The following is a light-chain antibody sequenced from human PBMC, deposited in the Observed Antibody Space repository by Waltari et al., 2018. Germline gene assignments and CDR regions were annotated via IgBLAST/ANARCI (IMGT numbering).Light chain of an antibody. V-gene: IGKV3-20*01. Sequence: EIVLTPSPGTLSSSPGERATFSCRASQSFSSSYLAWYQQKPGQAPRLLIYGASSRAAGCPDRFSGSGSGTDFTLTISRLEPEDFAVYYCQQYGTSPPLTFGGGTKVEIK. J-gene: IGKJ4*01. CDR1: QSFSSSY. CDR2: GAS. CDR3: QQYGTSPPLT.